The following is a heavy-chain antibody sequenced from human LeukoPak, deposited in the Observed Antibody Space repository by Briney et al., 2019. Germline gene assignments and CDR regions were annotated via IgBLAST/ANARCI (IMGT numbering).Heavy chain of an antibody. D-gene: IGHD3-9*01. Sequence: GGSLRLSCAASGFTFSSYAMSWVRQAPGKGLEWVAGISAGGGSTYYADSVKGRFTISRDNSKNMLYLQLNSLRAEDTAVYYCAKGDPPTYYDILTGHDAWGQASLLTVSS. CDR3: AKGDPPTYYDILTGHDA. V-gene: IGHV3-23*01. J-gene: IGHJ5*02. CDR2: ISAGGGST. CDR1: GFTFSSYA.